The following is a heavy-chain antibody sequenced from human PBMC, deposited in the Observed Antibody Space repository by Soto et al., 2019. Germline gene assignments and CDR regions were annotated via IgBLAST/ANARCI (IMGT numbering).Heavy chain of an antibody. CDR2: ISSSGSTI. Sequence: GGSLRLSCAASGFTFSDYYMSWIRQAPGKGLEWVSYISSSGSTIYYADSVKGRFTISRDNAKNSLYLQMNSLRAEDTAVYYCARDRASGYDNPYYFDYWGQGTLVTVSS. V-gene: IGHV3-11*01. D-gene: IGHD5-12*01. CDR1: GFTFSDYY. CDR3: ARDRASGYDNPYYFDY. J-gene: IGHJ4*02.